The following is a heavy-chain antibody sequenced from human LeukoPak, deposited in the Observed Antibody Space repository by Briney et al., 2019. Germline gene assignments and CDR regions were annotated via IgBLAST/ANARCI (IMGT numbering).Heavy chain of an antibody. CDR2: IYSGGST. V-gene: IGHV3-53*01. Sequence: GGSLRLSCAASGFTVSSNYMSWVRQAPGKGLEWVSVIYSGGSTYYADSVKGRFTISRDNSKNTLYLQMNSLRAEDTAVYYCTRDESFYGSWRYYWSQGILVTVSS. D-gene: IGHD3-10*01. J-gene: IGHJ4*02. CDR3: TRDESFYGSWRYY. CDR1: GFTVSSNY.